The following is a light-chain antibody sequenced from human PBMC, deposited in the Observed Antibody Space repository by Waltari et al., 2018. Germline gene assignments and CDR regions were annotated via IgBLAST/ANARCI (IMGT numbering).Light chain of an antibody. Sequence: QCALTQPASVSGSPGPSITISCPGTSSDVGSYNLVPWYQQHPGKAPKLMIYESSKRPSGVSTRFSGSKSGNTASLTISGLQAEDEADYYCSSYAGNCNLVVFGEGTKLTVL. CDR1: SSDVGSYNL. J-gene: IGLJ2*01. CDR2: ESS. CDR3: SSYAGNCNLVV. V-gene: IGLV2-23*01.